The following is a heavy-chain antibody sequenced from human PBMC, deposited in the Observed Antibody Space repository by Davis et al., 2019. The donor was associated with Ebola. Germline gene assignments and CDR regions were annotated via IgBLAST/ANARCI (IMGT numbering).Heavy chain of an antibody. V-gene: IGHV1-2*02. J-gene: IGHJ4*02. CDR3: ARNFDAYNSGNYYISDY. CDR2: IKPGGGGT. D-gene: IGHD3-10*01. CDR1: GYMFTDYF. Sequence: ASVKVSCKASGYMFTDYFIHWVRQAPGQGLQYMGWIKPGGGGTKAAQKFQGRVAMTRDTSINTAYMELRSLRSDDTAMYYCARNFDAYNSGNYYISDYWGQGTLVTVSS.